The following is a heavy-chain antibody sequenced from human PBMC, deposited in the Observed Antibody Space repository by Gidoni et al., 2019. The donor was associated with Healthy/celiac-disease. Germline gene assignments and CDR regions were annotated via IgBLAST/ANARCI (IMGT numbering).Heavy chain of an antibody. CDR3: ARGGGPYGDYVEEDWFDP. D-gene: IGHD4-17*01. CDR1: GFTFRTDG. J-gene: IGHJ5*02. V-gene: IGHV3-7*03. CDR2: IKQDGSEK. Sequence: EVQLVESVGGLVRRWGSLRLSCEAAGFTFRTDGMSWVRQAPGRGPGWVANIKQDGSEKYYVDSVKGRFNISRDNAKNSLYLQMNSLRAEDTAVYYCARGGGPYGDYVEEDWFDPWGQGTLVTVSS.